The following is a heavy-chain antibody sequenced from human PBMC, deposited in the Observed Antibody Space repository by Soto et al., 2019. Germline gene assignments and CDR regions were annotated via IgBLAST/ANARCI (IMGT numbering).Heavy chain of an antibody. Sequence: ASVKVSCKASGGTFSSYAISWVRQAPGQGLEWMGGIIPIFGTANYAQKFQGRVTITADESTSTAYMELSSLRSEDTAVYYCARVSRRGGVVIYPWFDPWGQGTLVTV. CDR2: IIPIFGTA. J-gene: IGHJ5*02. D-gene: IGHD3-3*01. V-gene: IGHV1-69*13. CDR1: GGTFSSYA. CDR3: ARVSRRGGVVIYPWFDP.